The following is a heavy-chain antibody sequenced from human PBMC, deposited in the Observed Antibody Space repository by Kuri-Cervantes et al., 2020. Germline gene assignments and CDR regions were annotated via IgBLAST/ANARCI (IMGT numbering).Heavy chain of an antibody. J-gene: IGHJ3*01. CDR1: GYTFTNYY. CDR2: INPSGGST. Sequence: ASVKVSCKAFGYTFTNYYMHWVRQAPGQGLEWMGIINPSGGSTSYAQKFQGRVTMTTDRSTGTFYLELRSLTSDDTAMFYCARDLGRRPDTFDLWGQGTMVTVSS. CDR3: ARDLGRRPDTFDL. V-gene: IGHV1-46*01.